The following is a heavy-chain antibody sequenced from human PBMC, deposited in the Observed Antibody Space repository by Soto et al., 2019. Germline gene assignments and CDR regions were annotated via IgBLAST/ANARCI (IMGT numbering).Heavy chain of an antibody. V-gene: IGHV4-34*01. CDR1: GGSFTTYY. Sequence: QLQLQQWGAGLLKPSETLFLTCAVYGGSFTTYYWSWIRQSPGKGLEWIGEIDYSGSSNYNPSLKSRVTISVDKSKNQFSLKLTSMTAADTAVYYCARVRARFSRSAFDVWGQGTMVAVSS. CDR2: IDYSGSS. D-gene: IGHD3-10*01. J-gene: IGHJ3*01. CDR3: ARVRARFSRSAFDV.